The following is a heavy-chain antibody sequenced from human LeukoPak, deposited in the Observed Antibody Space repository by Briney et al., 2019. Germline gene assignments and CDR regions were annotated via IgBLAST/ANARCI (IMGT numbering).Heavy chain of an antibody. CDR3: ARGRRWLQLGAFDI. V-gene: IGHV4-4*07. CDR2: IYTSGST. J-gene: IGHJ3*02. CDR1: GGSISSYY. Sequence: SETLSLTCTVSGGSISSYYWSWIRQPAGKGLEWIGRIYTSGSTNYNPSLKSRVTMSVDTSKNQFSLKLSSVTAADTAVYYCARGRRWLQLGAFDIWGQGTMVTVSS. D-gene: IGHD5-24*01.